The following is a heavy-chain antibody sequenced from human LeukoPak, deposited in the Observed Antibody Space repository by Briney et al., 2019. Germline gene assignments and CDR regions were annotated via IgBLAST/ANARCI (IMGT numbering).Heavy chain of an antibody. CDR2: ISGSGRTI. CDR3: VRDAVMSPEVLLTAWDYFDC. Sequence: GGSLRLSCAASGFTFSSYEMNWVRQAPGKGLGWVSYISGSGRTIDYADSVKGRVTISRDNTKNSVYLQMNSLRAEDTAIYFCVRDAVMSPEVLLTAWDYFDCWGQGTLVTVSS. J-gene: IGHJ4*02. CDR1: GFTFSSYE. D-gene: IGHD2-21*01. V-gene: IGHV3-48*03.